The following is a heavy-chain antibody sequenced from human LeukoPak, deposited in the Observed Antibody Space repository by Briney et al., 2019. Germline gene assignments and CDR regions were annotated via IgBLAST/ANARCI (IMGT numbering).Heavy chain of an antibody. V-gene: IGHV3-23*01. D-gene: IGHD6-19*01. CDR1: GFTFANYP. Sequence: GGSLRLSCVASGFTFANYPMAWVRQAPGKGLEWISAIDRNVVTTTYADSVKGGFTVSRDNSKNTLYLQMNSLRDEDTGKYYCAKTSGWSSWGQGTMVTVSS. CDR2: IDRNVVTT. J-gene: IGHJ5*02. CDR3: AKTSGWSS.